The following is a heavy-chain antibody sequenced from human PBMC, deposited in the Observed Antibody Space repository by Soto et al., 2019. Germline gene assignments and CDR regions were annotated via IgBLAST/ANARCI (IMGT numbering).Heavy chain of an antibody. CDR2: IIPIFGTA. D-gene: IGHD2-21*02. J-gene: IGHJ1*01. CDR3: ARGQLAYCGGDCYSAEYFQH. CDR1: GGTFSSYA. Sequence: QVQLVQSGAEVKKPGSSVKVSCKASGGTFSSYAISWVRQAPGQGLEWMGGIIPIFGTANYAQKFQGRVTITADESTSTAYRELSSLRSEDTAVHYCARGQLAYCGGDCYSAEYFQHWGQGTLVTVSS. V-gene: IGHV1-69*12.